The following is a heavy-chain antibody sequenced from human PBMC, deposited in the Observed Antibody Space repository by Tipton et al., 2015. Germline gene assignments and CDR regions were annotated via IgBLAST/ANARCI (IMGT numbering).Heavy chain of an antibody. CDR1: GFTFDDYG. V-gene: IGHV3-20*04. Sequence: GSLRLSCADSGFTFDDYGMSWVRQAPGKGLEWVSGISWNGGRRGYADSVKGRFTISRDNAKNFLYLQMDSLRAEDTAFYYCALMWFGELLAGDYWCQVTLVSVSS. D-gene: IGHD3-10*01. J-gene: IGHJ4*02. CDR2: ISWNGGRR. CDR3: ALMWFGELLAGDY.